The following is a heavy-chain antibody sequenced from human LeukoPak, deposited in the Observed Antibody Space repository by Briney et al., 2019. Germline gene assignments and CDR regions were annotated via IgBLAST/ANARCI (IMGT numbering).Heavy chain of an antibody. CDR1: GYTFTSYG. V-gene: IGHV1-18*01. Sequence: GASVKVSCKASGYTFTSYGISWVRQAPGQGLEWMGWISAYNGNTNYAQKLQGRVTMTTDTSTSTAYMELRSLRSEDTAVYYCAREKDVNTIFGVVIIPGDAFDIWGQGTMVTVSS. CDR3: AREKDVNTIFGVVIIPGDAFDI. D-gene: IGHD3-3*01. CDR2: ISAYNGNT. J-gene: IGHJ3*02.